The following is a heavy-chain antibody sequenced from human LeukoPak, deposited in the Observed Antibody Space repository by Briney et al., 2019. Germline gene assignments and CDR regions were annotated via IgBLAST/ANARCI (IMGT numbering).Heavy chain of an antibody. CDR3: ARSTTIKGWFDP. Sequence: SETLSLTCTVSGGSISSYYWSWIRQPPGKGLEWIGYIYTSGSTNYNPSLKSRVTISVDTSKNQFSLKLSSVTAADTAVYYCARSTTIKGWFDPWGQGTLVTVSS. D-gene: IGHD4-11*01. CDR1: GGSISSYY. CDR2: IYTSGST. J-gene: IGHJ5*02. V-gene: IGHV4-4*09.